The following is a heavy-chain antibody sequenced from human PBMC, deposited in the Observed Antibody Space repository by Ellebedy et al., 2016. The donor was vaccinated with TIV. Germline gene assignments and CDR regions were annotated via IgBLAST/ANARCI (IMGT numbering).Heavy chain of an antibody. CDR1: GGSFSGYY. CDR2: IYYSGST. Sequence: SETLSLXCAVYGGSFSGYYWTWIRQPPGKGLEWIGSIYYSGSTYYNPSLKSRVTISVDTSKNQFSLKLSSVTAADTAVYYCARHCEVNWFDPWGQGTLVTVSS. CDR3: ARHCEVNWFDP. V-gene: IGHV4-34*01. D-gene: IGHD2-21*01. J-gene: IGHJ5*02.